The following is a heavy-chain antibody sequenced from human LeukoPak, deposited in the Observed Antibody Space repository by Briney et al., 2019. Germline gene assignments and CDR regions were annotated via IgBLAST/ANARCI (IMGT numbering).Heavy chain of an antibody. CDR2: IKQDGSEK. V-gene: IGHV3-7*01. Sequence: PGGSLRLSCAVSGFTFSRDWTSSVCQAPGKGLEWVANIKQDGSEKYYVDSVKGRFTISRDNAKNSLYLQMNSLRAEDTAVSYCSRCLVEWAHGDSYASYCYYYMDVWGKGTTVTVSS. CDR3: SRCLVEWAHGDSYASYCYYYMDV. J-gene: IGHJ6*03. D-gene: IGHD2-21*02. CDR1: GFTFSRDW.